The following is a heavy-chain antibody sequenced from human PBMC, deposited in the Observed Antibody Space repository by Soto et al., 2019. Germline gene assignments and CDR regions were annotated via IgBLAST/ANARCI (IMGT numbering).Heavy chain of an antibody. Sequence: QLQLQESGPGLVKPSETLSLTCSVSGGSINSSSYFWGWVRQPPGEGLEGIGSIYYGGSTYHNPSRRSRVTISVDTSKILFALKLSSVTAAATAVFYCARHYSSGSRNWFDPWGQGTLVTVSS. J-gene: IGHJ5*02. V-gene: IGHV4-39*01. CDR3: ARHYSSGSRNWFDP. CDR1: GGSINSSSYF. CDR2: IYYGGST. D-gene: IGHD6-19*01.